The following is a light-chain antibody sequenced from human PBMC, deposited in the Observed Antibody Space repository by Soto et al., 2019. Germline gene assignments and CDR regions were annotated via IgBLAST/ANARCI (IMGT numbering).Light chain of an antibody. CDR2: AAS. J-gene: IGKJ1*01. Sequence: DIQMTQSPSSLSASVGDRVTITCRASQGISNYLAWYQQKPGKVPKLLIYAASTLQSGVPSRLSGSGSGTDFTLTISSLHPEDVATYYCRKYNSAPRTFGQGTKVEIK. CDR1: QGISNY. CDR3: RKYNSAPRT. V-gene: IGKV1-27*01.